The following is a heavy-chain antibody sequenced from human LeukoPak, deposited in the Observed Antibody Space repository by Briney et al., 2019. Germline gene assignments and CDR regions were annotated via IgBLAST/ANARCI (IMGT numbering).Heavy chain of an antibody. CDR2: IFSGGST. CDR1: GFTVSSNY. CDR3: ARENDMGYCSGGRCYKGYNAMDV. D-gene: IGHD2-15*01. J-gene: IGHJ6*02. Sequence: GGSLRLSCAASGFTVSSNYMSWVRQAPGKGLEWVSVIFSGGSTYYADSVKGRFTISRDNSKNTLNLQMNSLRAEDTAVYYCARENDMGYCSGGRCYKGYNAMDVWGQGTTVTVSS. V-gene: IGHV3-53*01.